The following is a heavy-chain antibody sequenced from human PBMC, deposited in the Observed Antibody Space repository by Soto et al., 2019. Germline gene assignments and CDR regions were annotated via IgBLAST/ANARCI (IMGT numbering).Heavy chain of an antibody. J-gene: IGHJ6*02. V-gene: IGHV1-69*13. CDR1: GGTFSSYA. D-gene: IGHD2-15*01. CDR2: IIPIFGTA. CDR3: ARDKQKWSRFRNYYYYGMDV. Sequence: SVKVSCKASGGTFSSYAISWVRQAPGQGLEWMGGIIPIFGTANYAQKFQGRVTITADESTSTAYMELSSLRSEDTAVYHCARDKQKWSRFRNYYYYGMDVWGQGTTVTVSS.